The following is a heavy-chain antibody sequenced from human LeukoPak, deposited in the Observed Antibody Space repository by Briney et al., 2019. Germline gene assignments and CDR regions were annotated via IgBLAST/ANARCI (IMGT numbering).Heavy chain of an antibody. J-gene: IGHJ6*02. D-gene: IGHD3-10*01. CDR3: ARESVVRGVMNYFYGMDV. CDR1: GFTFRSSA. V-gene: IGHV3-33*08. CDR2: IWFDGRNK. Sequence: PGGSLRLSCAASGFTFRSSAMSWVRQAPGKGLEWVAVIWFDGRNKYDVDSVKGRFTISRDNSKSTLYLQMNSLRAEDTAVYYCARESVVRGVMNYFYGMDVWGQGTTVTVSS.